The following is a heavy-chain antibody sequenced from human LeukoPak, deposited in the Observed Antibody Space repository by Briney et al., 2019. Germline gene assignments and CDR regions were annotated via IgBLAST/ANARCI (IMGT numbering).Heavy chain of an antibody. Sequence: ASVTVSFKASAYTFTNYGIIWVRQAPGRGLEWMGWMSDYNGYRNYAQNFQGRVAMTTDTSTSTAYMELRSLTSDDTALYYCARAKIVVVPSAMPFGFDHWGQGTLVTVSS. V-gene: IGHV1-18*01. CDR2: MSDYNGYR. CDR3: ARAKIVVVPSAMPFGFDH. CDR1: AYTFTNYG. D-gene: IGHD2-2*01. J-gene: IGHJ4*02.